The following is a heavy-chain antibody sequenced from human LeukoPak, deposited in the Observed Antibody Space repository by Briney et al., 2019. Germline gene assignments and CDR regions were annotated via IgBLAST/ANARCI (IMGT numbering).Heavy chain of an antibody. J-gene: IGHJ5*02. D-gene: IGHD2-15*01. CDR1: GYSFTNSW. CDR2: IHRADSDS. CDR3: ARRKVGYCSGGSCYNWFAP. Sequence: PGESLKISCKGSGYSFTNSWIAWVRQMPGKGLEWMGIIHRADSDSTYSPSFQGQVTISADKSISTAYLQWSSLRASDTAMYYCARRKVGYCSGGSCYNWFAPWGQGTLVTVSS. V-gene: IGHV5-51*01.